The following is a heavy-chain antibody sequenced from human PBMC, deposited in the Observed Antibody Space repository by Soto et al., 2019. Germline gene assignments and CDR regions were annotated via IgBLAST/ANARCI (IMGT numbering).Heavy chain of an antibody. Sequence: RASVKVSCKASGGTFSSYAISWVRQAPGQGLEWMGGIIPIFGTANYAQKFQGRVTITADESTSTAYMELSSLRSEDTAVYYCARDFRRYYDFWSGSRYYYGMDVWGQGTTVTVSS. J-gene: IGHJ6*02. D-gene: IGHD3-3*01. CDR2: IIPIFGTA. CDR3: ARDFRRYYDFWSGSRYYYGMDV. CDR1: GGTFSSYA. V-gene: IGHV1-69*13.